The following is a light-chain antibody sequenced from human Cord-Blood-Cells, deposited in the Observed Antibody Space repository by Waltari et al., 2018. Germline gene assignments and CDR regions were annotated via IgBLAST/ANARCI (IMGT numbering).Light chain of an antibody. CDR3: SSYTSSSTWV. CDR1: SSDVGGYNY. CDR2: DVS. Sequence: QSALTQPASVSGSPGQSITISCTGTSSDVGGYNYVSWYQQHPGKAPKLMIYDVSKRPSGVSNHFSGSKSGNPASLTTSGLQAEDEADYYCSSYTSSSTWVFGGGTKLTVL. V-gene: IGLV2-14*01. J-gene: IGLJ3*02.